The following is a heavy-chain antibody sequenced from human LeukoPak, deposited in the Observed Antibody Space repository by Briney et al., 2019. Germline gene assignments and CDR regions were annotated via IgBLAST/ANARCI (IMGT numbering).Heavy chain of an antibody. V-gene: IGHV3-7*01. Sequence: PGGSLRLSCVASGFTFSESWMTWVRQAPGKGLEWVASIKHDEREEYYADSVKGRFSMSRDNGKNSLYLQMNSLRGEDTAVYYCARNRAYAFDIWGQGTMVTVSS. CDR2: IKHDEREE. J-gene: IGHJ3*02. CDR3: ARNRAYAFDI. D-gene: IGHD3-10*01. CDR1: GFTFSESW.